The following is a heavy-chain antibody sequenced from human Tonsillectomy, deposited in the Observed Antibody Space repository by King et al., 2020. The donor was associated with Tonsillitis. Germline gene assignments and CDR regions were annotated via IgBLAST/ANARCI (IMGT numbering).Heavy chain of an antibody. Sequence: QLVQSGAEVKKPGESLKISCKGSGYSFTNYWIGWVRQMPGKGLEWMGIIYPGDSDTRYSPSFQGQVTISADTSISTAYLQWSSLTASDTAMYYCARHQEMATIDDAFDIWGQGTMVTVSS. CDR1: GYSFTNYW. J-gene: IGHJ3*02. V-gene: IGHV5-51*01. CDR2: IYPGDSDT. D-gene: IGHD5-24*01. CDR3: ARHQEMATIDDAFDI.